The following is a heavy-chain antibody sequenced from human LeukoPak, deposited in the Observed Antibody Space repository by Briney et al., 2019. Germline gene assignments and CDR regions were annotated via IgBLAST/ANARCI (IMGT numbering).Heavy chain of an antibody. D-gene: IGHD1-26*01. Sequence: PGRSLRLSCAASGFTFDDYAMHWVRQAPGKGLEWVSGISWNSGSIGYADSVKGRFTISRDNAKNSLYLQMNSLRAEDTAVYYCARLRGGELFDYWGQGTLVTVSS. CDR2: ISWNSGSI. CDR3: ARLRGGELFDY. V-gene: IGHV3-9*01. CDR1: GFTFDDYA. J-gene: IGHJ4*02.